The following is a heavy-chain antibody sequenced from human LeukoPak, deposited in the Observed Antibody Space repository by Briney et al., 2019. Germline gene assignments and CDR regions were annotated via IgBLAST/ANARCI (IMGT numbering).Heavy chain of an antibody. V-gene: IGHV4-38-2*02. CDR1: GYSISSGFY. CDR2: IHYSKIT. D-gene: IGHD1-26*01. CDR3: ARGKSRGSHIDY. J-gene: IGHJ4*02. Sequence: SETLSLTCTVSGYSISSGFYWGWIRQSPGKGLDWIGSIHYSKITFYNLSLKSRVTMSLDTSKHRFSLNLNSVTAADTAVYYCARGKSRGSHIDYWGQGTLVTVSS.